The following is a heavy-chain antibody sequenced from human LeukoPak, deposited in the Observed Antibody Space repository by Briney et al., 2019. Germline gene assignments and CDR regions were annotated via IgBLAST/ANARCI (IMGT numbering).Heavy chain of an antibody. Sequence: GGSLRLSCAASGFTFSSYSMNWVRQAPGKGLEWVSSISRGTYLYYGDSLKGRFTISRDNAKNSLYLQMNSLRAEDTAVYYCARRVASANDAFDIWGQGTMVTVSS. CDR3: ARRVASANDAFDI. CDR1: GFTFSSYS. D-gene: IGHD6-13*01. V-gene: IGHV3-21*01. J-gene: IGHJ3*02. CDR2: ISRGTYL.